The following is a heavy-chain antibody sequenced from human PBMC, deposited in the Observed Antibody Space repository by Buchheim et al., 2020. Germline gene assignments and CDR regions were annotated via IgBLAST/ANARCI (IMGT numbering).Heavy chain of an antibody. V-gene: IGHV1-2*04. CDR2: INPNSGGT. D-gene: IGHD1-1*01. CDR1: GYTFTGYY. Sequence: QVQLVQSGAEVKKPGASVKVSCKASGYTFTGYYMHWVRQAPGQGLEWMGWINPNSGGTNYAQKFQGWVTMTRDASISTAYMELSRLRSDDTAVYYCAREPGTKTYNWNDPGYGMDVWGQGTT. J-gene: IGHJ6*02. CDR3: AREPGTKTYNWNDPGYGMDV.